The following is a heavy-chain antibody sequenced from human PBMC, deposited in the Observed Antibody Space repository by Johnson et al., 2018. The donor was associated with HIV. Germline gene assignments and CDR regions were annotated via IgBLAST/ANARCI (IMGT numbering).Heavy chain of an antibody. CDR3: ARGGLEYSSALGLGYAFDV. D-gene: IGHD6-25*01. CDR2: TSFDESNK. J-gene: IGHJ3*01. Sequence: QMLLVESGGGVVQPGRSLRLSCAAFGFTFSNYGVHWVRQAPGKGLEWVTFTSFDESNKYYADSVKGRFTISRDNSKNTLYLQMNGLRAEDTAVYYCARGGLEYSSALGLGYAFDVWGQGTVVTVSS. CDR1: GFTFSNYG. V-gene: IGHV3-30*03.